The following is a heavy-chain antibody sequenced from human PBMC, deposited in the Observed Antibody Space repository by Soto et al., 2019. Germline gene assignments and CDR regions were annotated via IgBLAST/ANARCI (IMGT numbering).Heavy chain of an antibody. D-gene: IGHD6-6*01. CDR1: GFTFSSYA. Sequence: GGSLRLSCAASGFTFSSYAMHWVRQAPGKGLEYVSAISSNGGSTYYADSVKGRFTISRDNSKNTLYLQMGGLRAEDMAVYYCARDRRESTAPRRGVYYYYGMDVWGQGTTVTVYS. V-gene: IGHV3-64*02. J-gene: IGHJ6*02. CDR2: ISSNGGST. CDR3: ARDRRESTAPRRGVYYYYGMDV.